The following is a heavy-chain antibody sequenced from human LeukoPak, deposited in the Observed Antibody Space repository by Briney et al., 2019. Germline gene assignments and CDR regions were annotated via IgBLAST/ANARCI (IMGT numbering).Heavy chain of an antibody. Sequence: GGSLRLSCAASGFTFSSYSMNWVRQAPGKGLEWVSSISSSSSYIYYADSVKGRFTISRDNAKNSLYLQMNSLRAEDTAVYYCAVEPDIVVVPAAPRVVGGAVDIWGQGTMVTVSS. J-gene: IGHJ3*02. CDR3: AVEPDIVVVPAAPRVVGGAVDI. CDR2: ISSSSSYI. CDR1: GFTFSSYS. V-gene: IGHV3-21*04. D-gene: IGHD2-2*01.